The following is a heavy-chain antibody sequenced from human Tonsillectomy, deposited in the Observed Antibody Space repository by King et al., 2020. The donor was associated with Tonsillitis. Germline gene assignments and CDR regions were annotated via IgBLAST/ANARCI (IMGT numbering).Heavy chain of an antibody. CDR1: GFTVSSNY. Sequence: VQLVESGGGLIQPGGSLRLSCAASGFTVSSNYMSWVRQAPGTGLEWGSIIYRGGSTYHADSVKGRFTVSRDTSKNTLYLQMDSLTAEDTAIYYCARTMVAAPGTDAFDIWGQGTVVTVSS. V-gene: IGHV3-53*01. D-gene: IGHD6-13*01. J-gene: IGHJ3*02. CDR3: ARTMVAAPGTDAFDI. CDR2: IYRGGST.